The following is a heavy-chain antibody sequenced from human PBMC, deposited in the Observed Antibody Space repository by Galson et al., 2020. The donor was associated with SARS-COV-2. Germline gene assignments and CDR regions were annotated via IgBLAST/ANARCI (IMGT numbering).Heavy chain of an antibody. CDR2: IYYNGSA. J-gene: IGHJ4*02. CDR3: ARAGPAAKMDS. V-gene: IGHV4-59*01. Sequence: SETLSLTCTVSGGSIDTYYWSWIRQPPGGGLEWIGYIYYNGSAKYSPSLRSRVTISVDTSKNEFSLRLRSVTAADTAVYYCARAGPAAKMDSWGQGTLVTVSS. CDR1: GGSIDTYY. D-gene: IGHD6-13*01.